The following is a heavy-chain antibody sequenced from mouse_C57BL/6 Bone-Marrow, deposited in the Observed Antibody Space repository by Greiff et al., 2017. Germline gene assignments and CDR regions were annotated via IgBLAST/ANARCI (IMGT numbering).Heavy chain of an antibody. V-gene: IGHV1-82*01. CDR2: IYPGDGDT. CDR1: GYAFSSSW. Sequence: QVQLKESGPELVKPGASVTISCKASGYAFSSSWMNWVKQRPGKGLEWIGRIYPGDGDTNYNGKFKGKATLTADKSSSTAYMELSSLTSEDSAVYFCARKVLRCWYVDGWGTGTTVTVSS. D-gene: IGHD1-1*01. J-gene: IGHJ1*03. CDR3: ARKVLRCWYVDG.